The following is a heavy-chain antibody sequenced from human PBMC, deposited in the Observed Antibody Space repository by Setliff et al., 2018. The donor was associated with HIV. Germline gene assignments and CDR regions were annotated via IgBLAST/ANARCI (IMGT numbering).Heavy chain of an antibody. V-gene: IGHV4-59*01. Sequence: RLRETLSLTCTVSGGSISSYYWSWIRQPPGKGLEWIGYIYYSGSTNYNPSLKSRVTISVDTSKNQFSLKLSSVTAADTAVYYCARNPCSGGSCPDAFDIWGQGTMVTVSS. CDR3: ARNPCSGGSCPDAFDI. J-gene: IGHJ3*02. CDR2: IYYSGST. CDR1: GGSISSYY. D-gene: IGHD2-15*01.